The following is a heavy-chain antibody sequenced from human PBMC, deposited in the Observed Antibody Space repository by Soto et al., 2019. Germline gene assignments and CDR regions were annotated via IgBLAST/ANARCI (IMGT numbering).Heavy chain of an antibody. Sequence: PSETRSLTFTVSGGSVSSYYGSWIRHPPGKGLEWIGFIYYNGDTNYNPSLKSRVTISLDTSKNQFALNLRSVTAADTAVYFCARDRYSISPEFDYWGQGTLVTVSS. D-gene: IGHD6-6*01. V-gene: IGHV4-59*02. CDR2: IYYNGDT. J-gene: IGHJ4*02. CDR1: GGSVSSYY. CDR3: ARDRYSISPEFDY.